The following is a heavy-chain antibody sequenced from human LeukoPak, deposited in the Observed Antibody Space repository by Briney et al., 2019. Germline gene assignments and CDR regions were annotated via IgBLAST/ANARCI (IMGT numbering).Heavy chain of an antibody. V-gene: IGHV3-7*04. D-gene: IGHD6-13*01. CDR3: ARGLIAAAATGYYYSYGMDV. Sequence: GGSLRLSCAASGFSFSSHWMSWVRQAPGKGLEWLANIKQDESEKYYADSAEGRFTISRDNAKNSVYLKMNSLRAEDSAVYYCARGLIAAAATGYYYSYGMDVWGQGATVTVSS. CDR2: IKQDESEK. CDR1: GFSFSSHW. J-gene: IGHJ6*02.